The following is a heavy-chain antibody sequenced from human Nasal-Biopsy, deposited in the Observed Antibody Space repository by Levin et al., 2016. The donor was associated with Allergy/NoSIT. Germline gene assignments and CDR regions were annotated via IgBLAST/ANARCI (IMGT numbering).Heavy chain of an antibody. Sequence: SCAASGFRFSDYGMHWVRQAPGQGLEWLGWISPYSGNTNYAERFQDRVTMTTDTYTSTVYMDLTRLGPDDTAMYYCARESRQKSYGLDIWGQGTTVTVSS. CDR1: GFRFSDYG. J-gene: IGHJ6*02. CDR3: ARESRQKSYGLDI. V-gene: IGHV1-18*01. CDR2: ISPYSGNT.